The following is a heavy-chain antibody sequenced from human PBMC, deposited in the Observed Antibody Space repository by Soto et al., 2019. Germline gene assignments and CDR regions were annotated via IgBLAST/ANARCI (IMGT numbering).Heavy chain of an antibody. CDR3: AREGGSGSGDY. CDR1: GYTFTSYG. Sequence: QVQLVQSGAEVKKPGASVKVSCKASGYTFTSYGISWVRQAPGQGLEWMGWMSAYNGNTNYAQKLQGRVTMTTNTSASTDYMELRCLGSDVTALYCCAREGGSGSGDYWGQGTLVTVSS. CDR2: MSAYNGNT. V-gene: IGHV1-18*01. D-gene: IGHD1-26*01. J-gene: IGHJ4*02.